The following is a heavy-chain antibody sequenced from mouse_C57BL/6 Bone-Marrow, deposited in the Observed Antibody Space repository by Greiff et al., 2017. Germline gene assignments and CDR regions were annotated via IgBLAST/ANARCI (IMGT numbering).Heavy chain of an antibody. V-gene: IGHV2-5*01. D-gene: IGHD2-1*01. J-gene: IGHJ3*01. CDR1: GFSLTSYG. CDR2: IWRGGST. Sequence: QVQLKESGPGLVQPSQSLSITCTVSGFSLTSYGVHWVRQSPGKGLEWLGVIWRGGSTDYNAAFMSSLSITTDNSTSQVFFKMNSLQADDTAIYYCAKIGIYYGNYDWFAYWGQGTLVTVSA. CDR3: AKIGIYYGNYDWFAY.